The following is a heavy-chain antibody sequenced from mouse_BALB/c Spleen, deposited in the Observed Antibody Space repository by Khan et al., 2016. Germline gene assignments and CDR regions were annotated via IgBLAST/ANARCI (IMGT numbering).Heavy chain of an antibody. CDR3: ESYQLNDIDY. CDR2: INYSGST. CDR1: GDSITSGY. V-gene: IGHV3-8*02. J-gene: IGHJ2*01. D-gene: IGHD1-3*01. Sequence: EVQFLESGPSLVKPSQTLSLTCSATGDSITSGYWNWIRKFPGNKLEYMGYINYSGSTYSNPSLKSRIFISRATSKTHYYLPLNSVPPDDTPTYYCESYQLNDIDYWGQGTTLTVSS.